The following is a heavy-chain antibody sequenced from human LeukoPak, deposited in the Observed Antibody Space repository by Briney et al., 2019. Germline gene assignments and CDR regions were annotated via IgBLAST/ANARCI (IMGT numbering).Heavy chain of an antibody. CDR3: ARAPSSGWYYFDY. CDR2: ISSTGSTI. D-gene: IGHD6-19*01. V-gene: IGHV3-48*04. Sequence: PGGSLRLSCAASGFTFSTYSLNWVRQAPGRGLEWVSYISSTGSTIYYADSVKGRFTISRDNAKNSLYLQMNSLRAEDTAVYYCARAPSSGWYYFDYWGQGTLVTVSS. CDR1: GFTFSTYS. J-gene: IGHJ4*02.